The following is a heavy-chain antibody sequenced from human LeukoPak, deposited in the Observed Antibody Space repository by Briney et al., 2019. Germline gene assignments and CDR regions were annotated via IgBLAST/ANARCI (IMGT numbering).Heavy chain of an antibody. D-gene: IGHD6-13*01. CDR3: ARQYAATAAASL. J-gene: IGHJ4*02. V-gene: IGHV1-2*02. CDR1: GYTFTSYD. CDR2: INPNSGGT. Sequence: GASVKVSCKASGYTFTSYDINWVRQATGQGLEWMGWINPNSGGTNYAQKFQGRITMTRDTSISTAYMELSRLRSDDTAVYYCARQYAATAAASLWGQGTLVTVSS.